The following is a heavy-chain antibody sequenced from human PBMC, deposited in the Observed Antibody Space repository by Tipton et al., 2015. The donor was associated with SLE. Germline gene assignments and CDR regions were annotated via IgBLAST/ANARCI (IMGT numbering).Heavy chain of an antibody. J-gene: IGHJ6*02. CDR1: GFTFSSYG. V-gene: IGHV3-7*01. Sequence: SLRLSCAASGFTFSSYGMHWVRQAPGKGLEWVANIKQDGSEKYYVDSVKGRFTISRDNAKNSLYLQMNSLRAEDTAVYYCARKYCSSTSCYGGMDVWGQGTTVTVSS. CDR3: ARKYCSSTSCYGGMDV. D-gene: IGHD2-2*01. CDR2: IKQDGSEK.